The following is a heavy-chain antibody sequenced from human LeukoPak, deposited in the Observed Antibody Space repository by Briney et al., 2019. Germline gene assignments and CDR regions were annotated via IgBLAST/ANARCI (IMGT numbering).Heavy chain of an antibody. Sequence: ASLKVSCKASGYTFTSYGISWVRQAPGQGPEWMGWISAYNGNTYYVQKLQGRVTTTTDTTTTTAYMELRSLRSDDTAVYYCARDVGFKESSGYDHGPAYWGQGILVTVSS. D-gene: IGHD3-22*01. CDR3: ARDVGFKESSGYDHGPAY. V-gene: IGHV1-18*01. J-gene: IGHJ4*02. CDR1: GYTFTSYG. CDR2: ISAYNGNT.